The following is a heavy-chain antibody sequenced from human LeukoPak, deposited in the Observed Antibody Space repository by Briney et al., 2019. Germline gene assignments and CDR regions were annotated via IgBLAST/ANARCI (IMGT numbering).Heavy chain of an antibody. CDR1: GGSISSYY. J-gene: IGHJ6*04. CDR2: IYYSGST. CDR3: ARGGPPELLWFGETYYYGMDV. V-gene: IGHV4-59*01. Sequence: KPSETLSHTCTVSGGSISSYYWSWIRQPPGKGLEWIGYIYYSGSTNYNPSLKSRVTISVDTSKNQFSLKLSSVTAADTAVYYSARGGPPELLWFGETYYYGMDVWGKGTTVTVSS. D-gene: IGHD3-10*01.